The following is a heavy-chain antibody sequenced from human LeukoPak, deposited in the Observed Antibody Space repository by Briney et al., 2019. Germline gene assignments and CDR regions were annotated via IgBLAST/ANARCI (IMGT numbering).Heavy chain of an antibody. J-gene: IGHJ4*02. CDR3: ARVPKDTAMVGDY. CDR1: GGSISSGTFF. CDR2: VSYSGTS. Sequence: SETLSLTCSVSGGSISSGTFFWGWIRQPPGKTLEWIGSVSYSGTSYYNPSLNSRVTISVDTSKNQFSLKLSSVTAADTAVYYCARVPKDTAMVGDYWGQGTLVTVSS. D-gene: IGHD5-18*01. V-gene: IGHV4-39*07.